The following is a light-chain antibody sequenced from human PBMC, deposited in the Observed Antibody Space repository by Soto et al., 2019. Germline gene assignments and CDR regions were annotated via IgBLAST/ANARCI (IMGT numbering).Light chain of an antibody. Sequence: QPVLTQSSSASASLGSSVKLTCTLSSGHSSYIIAWHQQQPGKAPRYLMKLEGSGSYNKGSGVPDRFSGSSSGPDRYLTISHLQFEDEADYYCETGDSNSRVFGGGTKLTVL. CDR1: SGHSSYI. CDR3: ETGDSNSRV. CDR2: LEGSGSY. V-gene: IGLV4-60*02. J-gene: IGLJ3*02.